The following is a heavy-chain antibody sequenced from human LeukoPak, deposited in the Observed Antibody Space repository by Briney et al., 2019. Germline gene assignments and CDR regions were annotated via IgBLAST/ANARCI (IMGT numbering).Heavy chain of an antibody. J-gene: IGHJ6*02. CDR1: GGTFSSYA. CDR2: IIPIFGTA. D-gene: IGHD3-10*01. CDR3: ARTMGRNYYYYGMDV. Sequence: SVKVSCKASGGTFSSYAISWVRQAPGQGLEWMGGIIPIFGTANYAQKFQGRVTITADESTSTAYMELSSLRSEDTAVYYCARTMGRNYYYYGMDVWGQGTTVTVSS. V-gene: IGHV1-69*01.